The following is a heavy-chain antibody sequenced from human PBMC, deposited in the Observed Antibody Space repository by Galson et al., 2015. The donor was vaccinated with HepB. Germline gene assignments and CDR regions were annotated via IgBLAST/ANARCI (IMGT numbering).Heavy chain of an antibody. CDR2: IYSGGST. Sequence: SLRLSCAASGFTVSSNYMSWVRQAPGKGLEWVSVIYSGGSTYYADSVKGRFTISRDNAKNTLYLQMNSLRAEDTAVYYCARVPYSSSWYGEGSYYFDYWGEGTLVTVSS. CDR3: ARVPYSSSWYGEGSYYFDY. J-gene: IGHJ4*02. CDR1: GFTVSSNY. V-gene: IGHV3-66*01. D-gene: IGHD6-13*01.